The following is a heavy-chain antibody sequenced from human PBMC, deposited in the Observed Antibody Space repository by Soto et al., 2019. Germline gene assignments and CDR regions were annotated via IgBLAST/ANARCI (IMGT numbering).Heavy chain of an antibody. V-gene: IGHV4-4*02. CDR2: IYHSGSI. CDR3: ARASQHYYGSRSYYLDY. CDR1: GGSISSTNW. D-gene: IGHD3-10*01. J-gene: IGHJ4*02. Sequence: PSETLSLTCAVSGGSISSTNWWSWVRQPPGKGLEWIGEIYHSGSINYNPSLKSRVRISVDKSKNQFSLTLSSVTAADTAVYYCARASQHYYGSRSYYLDYWGQGTLVTVSS.